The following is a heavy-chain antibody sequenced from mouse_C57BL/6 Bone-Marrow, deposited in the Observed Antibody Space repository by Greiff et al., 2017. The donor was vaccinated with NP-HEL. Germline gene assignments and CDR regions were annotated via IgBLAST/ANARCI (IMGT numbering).Heavy chain of an antibody. Sequence: EVHLVESGPVLVKPGASVKMSCKASGYTFTDYYMNWVKQSPGKSLEWIGVINPYNGGTSYNQKFKGKATLTVDKSSSTAYMELNSLTSEDSAVYYCARWDTTVVPFAYWGQGTLVTVSA. V-gene: IGHV1-19*01. D-gene: IGHD1-1*01. J-gene: IGHJ3*01. CDR2: INPYNGGT. CDR3: ARWDTTVVPFAY. CDR1: GYTFTDYY.